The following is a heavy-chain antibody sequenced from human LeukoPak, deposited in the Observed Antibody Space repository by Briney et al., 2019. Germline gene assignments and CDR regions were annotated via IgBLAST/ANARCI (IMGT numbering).Heavy chain of an antibody. CDR1: GYSISSGYY. V-gene: IGHV4-38-2*01. D-gene: IGHD3-16*01. J-gene: IGHJ4*02. Sequence: PSETLSLTCAVSGYSISSGYYWGWIRQPPGKGLEWIGSIYHSGSTYYNPSLKSRVTISVDTSKNQFSLKLSSVTAADTAVYYCARGSIRWGVDYWGQGTLVTVS. CDR3: ARGSIRWGVDY. CDR2: IYHSGST.